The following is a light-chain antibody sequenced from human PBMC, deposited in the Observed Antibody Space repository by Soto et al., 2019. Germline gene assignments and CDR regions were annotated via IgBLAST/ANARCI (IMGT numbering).Light chain of an antibody. V-gene: IGKV3-11*01. CDR1: QSVSSY. Sequence: EIVLTQSPATLSLSPGERATLSCRASQSVSSYLAWYQQKPGQAPRLLIYDAANRSTGIPARFSGGGSGTDFPLAISSLEHYDLAVYDCQQRSNWRFTFGPGTRVDIK. CDR3: QQRSNWRFT. J-gene: IGKJ3*01. CDR2: DAA.